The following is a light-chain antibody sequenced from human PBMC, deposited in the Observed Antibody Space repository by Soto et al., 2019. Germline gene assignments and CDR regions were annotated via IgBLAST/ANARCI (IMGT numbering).Light chain of an antibody. J-gene: IGKJ3*01. Sequence: DIQMTKSPSTLSASVGDRVTITCRASQSISDYLNWYQQQPGKAPKLLIYGAHTLQSGVPTMFSGSGSGTDFTLTIRTLQPLFYETSSSQNYFSPPHVTF. CDR2: GAH. V-gene: IGKV1-39*01. CDR1: QSISDY. CDR3: QNYFSPPHVT.